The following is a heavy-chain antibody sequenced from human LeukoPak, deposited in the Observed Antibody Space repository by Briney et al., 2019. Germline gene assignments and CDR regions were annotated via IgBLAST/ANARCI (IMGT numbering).Heavy chain of an antibody. V-gene: IGHV3-48*02. CDR3: TRVGGYQLPKFDY. J-gene: IGHJ4*02. CDR1: GFNFNTYA. D-gene: IGHD2-2*01. CDR2: ISSSSSTI. Sequence: GGSLRLSCAASGFNFNTYAMNWVRQAPGKGLEWISYISSSSSTIYYADSVKGRFSISRDNAKNSVYLEMNSPGDEDTAVYYCTRVGGYQLPKFDYWGRGTLITVSS.